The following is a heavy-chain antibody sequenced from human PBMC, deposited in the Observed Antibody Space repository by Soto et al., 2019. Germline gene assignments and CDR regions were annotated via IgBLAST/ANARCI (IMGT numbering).Heavy chain of an antibody. V-gene: IGHV1-69*05. Sequence: ASVKVSCKASGGTFSSYAISWVRQAPGQGLEWMGVIIPIFGRTNYAQKFQGRVTMTTDESTSTAYMELSSLRSEDTAVYYCSREWLKSGYDSSGYYYGMDVWGQGTTVTVSS. J-gene: IGHJ6*02. CDR1: GGTFSSYA. CDR3: SREWLKSGYDSSGYYYGMDV. D-gene: IGHD5-12*01. CDR2: IIPIFGRT.